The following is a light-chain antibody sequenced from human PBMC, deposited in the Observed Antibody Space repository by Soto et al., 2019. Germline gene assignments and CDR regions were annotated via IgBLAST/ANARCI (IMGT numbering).Light chain of an antibody. J-gene: IGKJ5*01. CDR1: QRISRW. CDR2: RAS. CDR3: QQYYSYYT. V-gene: IGKV1-5*03. Sequence: DIQMTQSPSTLSASVGDRVNITCRASQRISRWLAWYQQKPGKAPKVLIYRASSLQSGVPSRFSGSGSGTEFTLTISSLQPDDFATYYCQQYYSYYTFGQGTRLEIK.